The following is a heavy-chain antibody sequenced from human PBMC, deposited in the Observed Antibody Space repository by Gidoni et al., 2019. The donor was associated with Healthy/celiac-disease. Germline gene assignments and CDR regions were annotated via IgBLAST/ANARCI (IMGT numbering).Heavy chain of an antibody. D-gene: IGHD2-2*01. V-gene: IGHV3-23*01. CDR3: AKALYQPEAYYYYYGMDV. Sequence: EVQLLESGGGLVQPGGSLRRSCAAPGFTFSSSAMSWVRQAPGKGLEWVSAISGSGGSTYYADSVKGRFTISRDNSKNTLYLQMNSLRAEDTAVYYCAKALYQPEAYYYYYGMDVWGQGTTVTVSS. J-gene: IGHJ6*02. CDR2: ISGSGGST. CDR1: GFTFSSSA.